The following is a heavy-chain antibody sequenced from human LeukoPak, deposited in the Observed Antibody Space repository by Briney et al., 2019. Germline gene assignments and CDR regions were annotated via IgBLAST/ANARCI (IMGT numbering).Heavy chain of an antibody. J-gene: IGHJ4*02. CDR3: ERHLRVGARQEFDY. CDR2: ILYSGTT. V-gene: IGHV4-39*01. Sequence: TSETLSLTCTVSGGSISSSNYYWGWIRQPPGKGLEWIGSILYSGTTYYNPSLESRITISVDTSKNQVSLKLNSVTAADTAVFYCERHLRVGARQEFDYWGQGTLVTVSS. D-gene: IGHD5/OR15-5a*01. CDR1: GGSISSSNYY.